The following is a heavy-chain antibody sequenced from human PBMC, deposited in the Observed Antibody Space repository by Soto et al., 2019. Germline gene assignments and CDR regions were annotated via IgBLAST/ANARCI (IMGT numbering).Heavy chain of an antibody. J-gene: IGHJ5*02. CDR1: GGSFSGYY. D-gene: IGHD6-13*01. CDR3: ARDKSSSWNRGRFDP. CDR2: INHSGST. Sequence: SETLSLTCSFYGGSFSGYYWSWIRQPPGKGLEWIGEINHSGSTNYNPSLKSRVTISVDTSKNQFSLKLSSVTAADTAVYYCARDKSSSWNRGRFDPWGQGTLVTVSS. V-gene: IGHV4-34*01.